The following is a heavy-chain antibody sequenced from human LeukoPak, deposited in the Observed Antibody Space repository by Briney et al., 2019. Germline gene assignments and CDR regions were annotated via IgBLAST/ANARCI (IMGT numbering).Heavy chain of an antibody. CDR2: IRYDGSNK. Sequence: GGSLRLSCAASGFTFSSYGMHWVRQAPGKGLEWVAFIRYDGSNKYYADSVKGRFTISRDNSKNTLYLQMNSLRAEDTAVYYCAKGQCSSTSCYTVDYWGQGTLVTVSS. D-gene: IGHD2-2*02. V-gene: IGHV3-30*02. CDR1: GFTFSSYG. J-gene: IGHJ4*02. CDR3: AKGQCSSTSCYTVDY.